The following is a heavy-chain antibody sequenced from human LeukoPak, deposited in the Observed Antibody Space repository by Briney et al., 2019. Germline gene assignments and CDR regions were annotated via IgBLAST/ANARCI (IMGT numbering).Heavy chain of an antibody. J-gene: IGHJ4*02. CDR2: IYYSGRT. D-gene: IGHD1-26*01. V-gene: IGHV4-59*08. CDR3: ARHGGGGESYPRVFDY. Sequence: PSETLSLTCTVSGGSISPYYWSWIRQPPGKGLEWIGYIYYSGRTNYNPSLKSRVTISVDTSKNQFSLKLSSVTAADTAVYYCARHGGGGESYPRVFDYWGRGNLVTVSS. CDR1: GGSISPYY.